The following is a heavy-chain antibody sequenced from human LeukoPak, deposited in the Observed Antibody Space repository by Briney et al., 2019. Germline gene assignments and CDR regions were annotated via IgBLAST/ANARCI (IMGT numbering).Heavy chain of an antibody. D-gene: IGHD3-22*01. CDR2: IRSSDNTI. CDR1: GFSFSYYE. J-gene: IGHJ4*02. CDR3: AREVDTVIGSLDY. Sequence: GGSLRLSCAASGFSFSYYEMNWVRQAPGKGLEWVSYIRSSDNTIYYADSVKGRFTISRDNAKNLVHLQMNSLRAEDTAVYYCAREVDTVIGSLDYWGQGTLATVSS. V-gene: IGHV3-48*03.